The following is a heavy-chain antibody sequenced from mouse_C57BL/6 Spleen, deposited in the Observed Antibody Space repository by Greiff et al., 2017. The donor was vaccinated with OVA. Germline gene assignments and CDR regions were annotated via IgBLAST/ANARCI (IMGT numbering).Heavy chain of an antibody. Sequence: QVQLKESGPGLVAPSQSLSITCTVSGFSLTSYGVHWVRQPPGKGLEWLVVIWSDGSTTYNSALKSRLSISKDNSKSQVFLKMNSLQTDDTAMYYCARHGDYGKGDYYAMDYWGQGTSVTVSS. V-gene: IGHV2-6-1*01. CDR2: IWSDGST. CDR1: GFSLTSYG. D-gene: IGHD2-1*01. CDR3: ARHGDYGKGDYYAMDY. J-gene: IGHJ4*01.